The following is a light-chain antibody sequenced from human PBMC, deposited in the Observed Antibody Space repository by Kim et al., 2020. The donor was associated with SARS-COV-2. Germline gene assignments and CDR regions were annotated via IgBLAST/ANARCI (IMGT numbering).Light chain of an antibody. J-gene: IGKJ5*01. CDR1: QSVSSN. CDR2: GAS. CDR3: QQYNNWPPAIT. V-gene: IGKV3-15*01. Sequence: PGDRATLSCRASQSVSSNLAWYQQKPGQAPRLLIYGASTRATGIPARFSGSGSGTEFTLTISSLQSEDFAVYYCQQYNNWPPAITFGQGTRLEIK.